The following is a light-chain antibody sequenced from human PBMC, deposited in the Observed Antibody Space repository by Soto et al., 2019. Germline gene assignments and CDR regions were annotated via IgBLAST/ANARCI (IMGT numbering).Light chain of an antibody. V-gene: IGKV3-20*01. CDR1: QSVTSNY. Sequence: EIVLTQSPGTLSLSPGERATLSCRASQSVTSNYLAWYQQTPGQPPRLLFFGASIRATGIPDRFSGSGSGTDFTLTLSRLEPEDFAVYYCQQYGTSPRTFGQGTRVEIK. CDR3: QQYGTSPRT. J-gene: IGKJ1*01. CDR2: GAS.